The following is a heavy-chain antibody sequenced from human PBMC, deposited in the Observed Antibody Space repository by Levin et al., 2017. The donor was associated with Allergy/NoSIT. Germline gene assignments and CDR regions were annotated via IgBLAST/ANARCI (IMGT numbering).Heavy chain of an antibody. CDR1: GFSLSTSGVG. Sequence: SGPTLVKPTQTLTLTCTFSGFSLSTSGVGVGWIRQPPGKALEWLALIYWDDDKRYSPSLKSRLTITKDTSKNQVVLTMTNMDPVDTATYYCAHSQDIVVVLGVPGFDPWGQGTLVTVSS. CDR3: AHSQDIVVVLGVPGFDP. V-gene: IGHV2-5*02. D-gene: IGHD2-15*01. J-gene: IGHJ5*02. CDR2: IYWDDDK.